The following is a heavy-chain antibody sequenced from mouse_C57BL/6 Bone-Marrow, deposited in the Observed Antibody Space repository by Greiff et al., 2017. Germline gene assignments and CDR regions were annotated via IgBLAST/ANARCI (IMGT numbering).Heavy chain of an antibody. V-gene: IGHV1-26*01. J-gene: IGHJ4*01. D-gene: IGHD4-1*01. CDR2: INPNNGGT. CDR3: ARSKANWEDYAMDY. CDR1: GYTFTDYY. Sequence: EVQLQQSGPELVKPGASVKISCKASGYTFTDYYMNWVKQSHGKSLEWIGDINPNNGGTSYNQKFKGKATLTVDKSSSTAYMELRSLTSEDSAVYYCARSKANWEDYAMDYWGQGTSVTVSS.